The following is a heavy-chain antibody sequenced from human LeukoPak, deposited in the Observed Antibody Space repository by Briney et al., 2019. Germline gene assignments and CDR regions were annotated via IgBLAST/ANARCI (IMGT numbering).Heavy chain of an antibody. J-gene: IGHJ4*02. V-gene: IGHV4-38-2*02. CDR3: ARGTIYCSGGSCPLYYFDY. Sequence: SETLSLTCTVSGYSISSGYYWGWIRQPPGKGLEWIGSIYHSGSTYYNPSLKSRVTISVDTSKNQFSLKLSSVTAADTAVYYCARGTIYCSGGSCPLYYFDYWGQGTLVTVSS. CDR1: GYSISSGYY. CDR2: IYHSGST. D-gene: IGHD2-15*01.